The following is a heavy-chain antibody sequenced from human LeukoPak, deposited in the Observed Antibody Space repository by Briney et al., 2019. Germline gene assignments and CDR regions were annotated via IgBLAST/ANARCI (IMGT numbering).Heavy chain of an antibody. CDR3: ARSDYNDYRGLGF. D-gene: IGHD4-11*01. V-gene: IGHV1-46*01. J-gene: IGHJ4*02. Sequence: ASVKVSCTSSGYAFTSYHIHWMRQAPGQGLGWMGIIIPSSGSTTYAQKFQGRVTMTRDTSTSTVYMELSSLTSDDTAVYFCARSDYNDYRGLGFWGQGTLVTVSS. CDR2: IIPSSGST. CDR1: GYAFTSYH.